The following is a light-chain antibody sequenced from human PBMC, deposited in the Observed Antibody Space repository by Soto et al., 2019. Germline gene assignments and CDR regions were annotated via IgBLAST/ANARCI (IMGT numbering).Light chain of an antibody. CDR1: QSVSNN. CDR3: QQYNNWPPWT. V-gene: IGKV3-15*01. J-gene: IGKJ1*01. Sequence: EIVMTQSPATLSVSPGERATLSCRASQSVSNNLAWYQQKAGQAPRLLIYGASTRATGIPARFSGSGSGTEFTLTISSLQSEDFVVYYCQQYNNWPPWTVGQGTKVESK. CDR2: GAS.